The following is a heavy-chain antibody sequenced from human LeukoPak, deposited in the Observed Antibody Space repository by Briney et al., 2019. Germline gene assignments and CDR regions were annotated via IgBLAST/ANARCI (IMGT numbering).Heavy chain of an antibody. J-gene: IGHJ3*02. CDR2: IFHSGSI. CDR3: ARDSGWLQSPGAFDI. V-gene: IGHV4-30-2*01. CDR1: GGSISSGDYS. Sequence: SETLSLTCAVSGGSISSGDYSWNWIRQPPGKGLEWIGYIFHSGSIYYTPSLKSRVTISVDRSKNQFSLKVSSVTAADTAVYYCARDSGWLQSPGAFDIWGQGTMVTVSS. D-gene: IGHD5-24*01.